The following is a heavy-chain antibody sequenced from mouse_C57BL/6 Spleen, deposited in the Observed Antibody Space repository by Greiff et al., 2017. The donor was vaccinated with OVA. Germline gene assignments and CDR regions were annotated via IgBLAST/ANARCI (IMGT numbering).Heavy chain of an antibody. D-gene: IGHD3-2*02. J-gene: IGHJ4*01. CDR1: GYTFTDYE. V-gene: IGHV1-15*01. Sequence: QVQLKESGAELVRPGASVTLSCKASGYTFTDYEMHWVKQTPVHGLEWIGAIDPETGGTAYNQKFKGKAILTADKSSSTAYMELRSLTSEDSAVYYCTRSGNYYAMVYWGQGTSVTVSS. CDR2: IDPETGGT. CDR3: TRSGNYYAMVY.